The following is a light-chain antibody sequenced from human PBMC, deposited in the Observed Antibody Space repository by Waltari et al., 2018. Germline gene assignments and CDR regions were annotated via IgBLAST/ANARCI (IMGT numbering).Light chain of an antibody. J-gene: IGLJ3*02. CDR3: QTGGHGTLV. Sequence: QLVLTQSPSASASLGASVKLTCTLSSGHSSNIIAWHQQQPEKGPRYLMKVNSDGSHRKGEEIPDRVSGCSSGAECYLTISCLQSEDEADYYCQTGGHGTLVFGGGTKLTVL. CDR1: SGHSSNI. V-gene: IGLV4-69*01. CDR2: VNSDGSH.